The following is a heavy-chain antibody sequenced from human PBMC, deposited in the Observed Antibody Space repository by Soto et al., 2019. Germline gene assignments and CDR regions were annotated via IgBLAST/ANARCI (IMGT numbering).Heavy chain of an antibody. V-gene: IGHV4-39*01. CDR3: ASPKIAFYNWFDP. CDR1: GGSISSSSYY. Sequence: QLQLQESGPGLVKPSETLSLTCTVSGGSISSSSYYWGWIRQPPGKGLEWIGSIYYSGSTYYNPSLTRRFPITVDTSKNQFPLKLSSVTAADTAVYYCASPKIAFYNWFDPWGQGTLVTVSS. D-gene: IGHD3-3*02. CDR2: IYYSGST. J-gene: IGHJ5*02.